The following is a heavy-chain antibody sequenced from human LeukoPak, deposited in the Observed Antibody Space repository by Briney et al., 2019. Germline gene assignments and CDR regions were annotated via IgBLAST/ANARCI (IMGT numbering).Heavy chain of an antibody. CDR1: GFTFSSYA. CDR3: VSFYETY. Sequence: GRSLRLSCAASGFTFSSYAMHWVRQAPGKGLEWVAVISYDGSNKYYADSVKGRFTISRDNSKNTVYLQMNNLRAEDTAVYYCVSFYETYWGRGTLVTVSS. V-gene: IGHV3-30-3*01. D-gene: IGHD2-2*01. J-gene: IGHJ4*02. CDR2: ISYDGSNK.